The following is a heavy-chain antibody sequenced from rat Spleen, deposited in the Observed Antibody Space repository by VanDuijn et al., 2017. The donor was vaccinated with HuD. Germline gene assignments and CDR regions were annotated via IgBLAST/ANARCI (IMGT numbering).Heavy chain of an antibody. CDR3: ARRDGYYDY. J-gene: IGHJ2*01. Sequence: EVQLVESGGGLVQPGRSLKLSCVASGFTFSDYGMNWIRQAPGKGLEWVASISFGGGNTYYRDSVKGRFTVSRNNAENTLYLQVDSLRSEDTATYYCARRDGYYDYWGQGVMVTVSS. D-gene: IGHD1-12*03. CDR2: ISFGGGNT. V-gene: IGHV5S13*01. CDR1: GFTFSDYG.